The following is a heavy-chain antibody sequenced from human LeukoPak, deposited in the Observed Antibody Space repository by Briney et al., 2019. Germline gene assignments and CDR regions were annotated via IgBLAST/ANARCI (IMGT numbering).Heavy chain of an antibody. CDR1: GFTFSSYS. Sequence: GGSLRLSCAASGFTFSSYSMNWVRQAPGKGLEWVSSISSSSSYIYHADSVKGRFTISRDNAKNSLYLQMNSLRAEDTAVYYCARDSGGDYYYYDYMDVWGKGTTVTVSS. V-gene: IGHV3-21*01. D-gene: IGHD2-15*01. CDR2: ISSSSSYI. CDR3: ARDSGGDYYYYDYMDV. J-gene: IGHJ6*03.